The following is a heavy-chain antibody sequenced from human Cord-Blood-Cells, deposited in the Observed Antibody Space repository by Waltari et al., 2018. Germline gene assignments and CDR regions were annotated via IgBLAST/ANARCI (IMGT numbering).Heavy chain of an antibody. V-gene: IGHV4-34*01. CDR2: INHSGST. J-gene: IGHJ3*02. CDR3: ARRRAFDI. CDR1: GGSFSGYY. Sequence: QVQLQQWGAGLLKPSETLSLTCAVYGGSFSGYYWSWIRQPPGKGLEWIGEINHSGSTNYNPSLKIRVTISVDTSKNQFSLKLSSVTAADTAVYYCARRRAFDIWGQGTMVTVSS.